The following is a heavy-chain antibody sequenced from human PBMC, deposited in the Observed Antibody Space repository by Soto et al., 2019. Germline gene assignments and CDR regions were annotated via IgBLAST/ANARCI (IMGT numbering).Heavy chain of an antibody. D-gene: IGHD3-10*01. Sequence: QVQLVQSGAEVKKPGSSVKVSCKASGGTFSSYAISWVRQAPGQGLEWMGGIIPIFGTANYAQKFQGRVTITADESTSTAYMELSSLRSEDTAEYYCARGPDYYGSGKWTPSDYWGQGTLVTVSS. CDR2: IIPIFGTA. CDR3: ARGPDYYGSGKWTPSDY. J-gene: IGHJ4*02. V-gene: IGHV1-69*01. CDR1: GGTFSSYA.